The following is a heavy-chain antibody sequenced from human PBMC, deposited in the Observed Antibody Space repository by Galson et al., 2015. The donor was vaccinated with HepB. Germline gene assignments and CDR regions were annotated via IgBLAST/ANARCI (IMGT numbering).Heavy chain of an antibody. V-gene: IGHV1-69*10. Sequence: SVKVSCKASGDTFSSCAITWVRQAPGQGLEWMGGIIPILGIINYAQKFQGRVTITADRSTTTAYMELSSLRSEDTAVYYCARVPSASATNYNDDYYYYYMDVWGKGTTVTVSS. D-gene: IGHD3-10*01. CDR1: GDTFSSCA. CDR2: IIPILGII. CDR3: ARVPSASATNYNDDYYYYYMDV. J-gene: IGHJ6*03.